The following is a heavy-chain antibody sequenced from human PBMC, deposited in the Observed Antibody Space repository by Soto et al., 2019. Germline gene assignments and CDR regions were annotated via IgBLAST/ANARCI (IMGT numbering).Heavy chain of an antibody. V-gene: IGHV1-18*01. CDR1: GYTFNTYG. J-gene: IGHJ1*01. CDR2: ISGYSGHT. Sequence: QVQLVQSGAAVKRPGASVKVSCKTSGYTFNTYGITCVRQAPGQGLEWMGWISGYSGHTKYAEKVQGRVTMTTDPFTSTGYMELSRLTYEDTAVYYCAREGLYRNYAEYFHQGGQGTLVTVSS. CDR3: AREGLYRNYAEYFHQ. D-gene: IGHD4-4*01.